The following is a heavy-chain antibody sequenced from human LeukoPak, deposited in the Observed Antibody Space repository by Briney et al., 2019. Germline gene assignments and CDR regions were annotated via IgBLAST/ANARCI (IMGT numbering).Heavy chain of an antibody. CDR3: ARGQQWLFPFDY. CDR1: GGSISSGSYY. V-gene: IGHV4-61*02. Sequence: PSETLSLTCTVSGGSISSGSYYWSWIRQPAGKGLEWIGRMSTSGSTNYNPSLKSRVTISVDTSKNQFSLKLSSVTAADTAVYYCARGQQWLFPFDYWGQGTLVTVSS. J-gene: IGHJ4*02. D-gene: IGHD6-19*01. CDR2: MSTSGST.